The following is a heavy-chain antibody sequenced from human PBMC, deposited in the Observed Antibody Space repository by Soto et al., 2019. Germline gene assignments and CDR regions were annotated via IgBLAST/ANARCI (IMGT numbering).Heavy chain of an antibody. CDR2: IIPILGIA. D-gene: IGHD5-18*01. J-gene: IGHJ6*03. CDR1: GGTFSSYT. V-gene: IGHV1-69*04. Sequence: SVKVSCKASGGTFSSYTISWVRQAPGQGLEWMGRIIPILGIANYAQKFQGRVTITADKSTSTAYMELSSLRSEDTAVYYCARDLVDTAMVTGMGYYYYYMDVWGKGTTVTVSS. CDR3: ARDLVDTAMVTGMGYYYYYMDV.